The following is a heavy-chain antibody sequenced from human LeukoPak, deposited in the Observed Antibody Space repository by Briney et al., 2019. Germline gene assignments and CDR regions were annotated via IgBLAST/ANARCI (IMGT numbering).Heavy chain of an antibody. CDR2: IYHSGST. Sequence: MSSQTLSLTCTVSGGSISSGGYYWSWIRQPPGKGLEWIGYIYHSGSTYYNPSLKSRVTISVDRSKNQFSLKLSSVTAADTAVYYCARDAIAAAGTRAFDIWGQGTMVTVSS. J-gene: IGHJ3*02. V-gene: IGHV4-30-2*01. CDR1: GGSISSGGYY. D-gene: IGHD6-13*01. CDR3: ARDAIAAAGTRAFDI.